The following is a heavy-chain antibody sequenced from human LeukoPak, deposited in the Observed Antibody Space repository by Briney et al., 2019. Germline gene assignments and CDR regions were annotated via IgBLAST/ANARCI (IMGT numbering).Heavy chain of an antibody. CDR3: ARDYYDSSGYYAIDY. CDR2: INPNSGGT. V-gene: IGHV1-2*02. D-gene: IGHD3-22*01. Sequence: GASVKVSCKASGYAFTGYYMHWVRQAPGQGLEWMGWINPNSGGTNYAQKFQGRVTMTRDTPISTAYMELSRLRSDDTAVYYCARDYYDSSGYYAIDYWGQGTLVTVSS. J-gene: IGHJ4*02. CDR1: GYAFTGYY.